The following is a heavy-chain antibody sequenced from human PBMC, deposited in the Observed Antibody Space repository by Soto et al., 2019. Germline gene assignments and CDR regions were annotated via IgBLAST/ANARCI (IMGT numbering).Heavy chain of an antibody. Sequence: GGSLRLSCAASGFTFSSYSMNWVRQAPGKGLGWVSYISSSSSTIYYADSVKGRFTISRDNAKNSLYLQMNSLRAEDTAVYYCARDGRLYYDFWSGPPSVWGKGTTVTVSS. V-gene: IGHV3-48*01. CDR1: GFTFSSYS. CDR2: ISSSSSTI. D-gene: IGHD3-3*01. CDR3: ARDGRLYYDFWSGPPSV. J-gene: IGHJ6*04.